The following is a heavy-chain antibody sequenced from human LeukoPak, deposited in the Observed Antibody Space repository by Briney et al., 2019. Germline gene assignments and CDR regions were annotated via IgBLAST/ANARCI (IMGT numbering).Heavy chain of an antibody. V-gene: IGHV3-23*01. J-gene: IGHJ5*02. D-gene: IGHD3-3*01. CDR2: ISGSGGST. CDR3: AKLTGKDVLRLRFDP. CDR1: GFTFSSYA. Sequence: GGSLRLSCAASGFTFSSYAMSWVRQAPGKGLEWVSAISGSGGSTYYADSVKGRFTISRDNSKNTLYLQRNSLRAEDTAVYYCAKLTGKDVLRLRFDPWGQGTLVTVSS.